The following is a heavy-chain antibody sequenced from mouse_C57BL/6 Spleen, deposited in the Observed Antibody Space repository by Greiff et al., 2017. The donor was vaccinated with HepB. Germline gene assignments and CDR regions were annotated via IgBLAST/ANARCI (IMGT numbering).Heavy chain of an antibody. CDR3: ARYSKRIYYAMDY. Sequence: EVMLVESGPGLAKPSQTLSLTCSVTGYSITSDYWNWIRKFPGNKLEYMGYISYSGSTYYNPSLKSRISITRDTSKNQYYLQLNSVTTEDTATYYCARYSKRIYYAMDYWGQGTSVTVSS. J-gene: IGHJ4*01. D-gene: IGHD2-5*01. CDR1: GYSITSDY. CDR2: ISYSGST. V-gene: IGHV3-8*01.